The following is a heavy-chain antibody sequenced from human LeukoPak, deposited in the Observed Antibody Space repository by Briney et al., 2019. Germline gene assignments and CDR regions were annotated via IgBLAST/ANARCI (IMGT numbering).Heavy chain of an antibody. CDR2: ISSSGGAI. V-gene: IGHV3-48*04. Sequence: GGSLRLSCAVSGFCLKTYGMNWVRQAPGKGLEWIAQISSSGGAIYYADSVKGRFTISRDNAGNSLYLQMNSLAAEDTAVYYCARETSTAEYYFDYWGRGTLVTVSS. D-gene: IGHD4-11*01. CDR3: ARETSTAEYYFDY. J-gene: IGHJ4*02. CDR1: GFCLKTYG.